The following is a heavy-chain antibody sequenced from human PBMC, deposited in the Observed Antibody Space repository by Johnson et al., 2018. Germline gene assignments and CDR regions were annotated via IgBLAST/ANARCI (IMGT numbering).Heavy chain of an antibody. CDR1: GLTFVNNA. Sequence: VQLVESGGGLVQPGGSLRLSCAASGLTFVNNAMSWVRQAPGKGLEWVATVSGSGGSTDYADSVKGRFTISRDKYKNTLYLQMNSLRAEDTAVYYCVKGPYYYISGTYLQDWGQGTLVTVSS. J-gene: IGHJ1*01. D-gene: IGHD3-10*01. V-gene: IGHV3-23*04. CDR2: VSGSGGST. CDR3: VKGPYYYISGTYLQD.